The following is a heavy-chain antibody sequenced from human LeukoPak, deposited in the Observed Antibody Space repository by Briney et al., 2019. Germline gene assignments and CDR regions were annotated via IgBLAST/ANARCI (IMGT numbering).Heavy chain of an antibody. V-gene: IGHV3-20*04. J-gene: IGHJ4*02. CDR1: GFTFDDYG. CDR3: ASRDGYNEGVDY. CDR2: INWNGGST. D-gene: IGHD5-24*01. Sequence: GGSLRLSCAASGFTFDDYGMSWVRHAPGKGLEGVSGINWNGGSTGYADSVKGRFTISRDNAKNSLYLQMNSLRAEDTAVYYCASRDGYNEGVDYWGQGTLVTVSS.